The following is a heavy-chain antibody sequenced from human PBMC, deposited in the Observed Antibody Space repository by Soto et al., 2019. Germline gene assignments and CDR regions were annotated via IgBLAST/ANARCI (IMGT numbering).Heavy chain of an antibody. CDR1: GFTFSSYW. D-gene: IGHD2-15*01. CDR2: IKSDGSST. J-gene: IGHJ6*03. CDR3: ARGVGCSGGSCYYYYYYMDV. V-gene: IGHV3-74*01. Sequence: EVQLVESGGGLVQPGGSLRLSCAASGFTFSSYWIHWVRQAPGKGLVWVSRIKSDGSSTSYADSVKGRFTISRDNAKNTLYLQINSLRAEDTAVYYCARGVGCSGGSCYYYYYYMDVWGKGTTVTVSS.